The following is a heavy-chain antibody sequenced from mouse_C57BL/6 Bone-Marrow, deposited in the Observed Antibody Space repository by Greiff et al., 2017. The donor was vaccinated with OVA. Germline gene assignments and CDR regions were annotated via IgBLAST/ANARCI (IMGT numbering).Heavy chain of an antibody. CDR1: GYTFTSYG. CDR2: IYPRSGNT. CDR3: ARSDGYRSAY. Sequence: VQLQQSGAELARPGASVKLSCKASGYTFTSYGISWVKQRTGQGLEWIGEIYPRSGNTYYNEKFKGKATLTADKSSSPADMEIRSLTSEDSAVYVCARSDGYRSAYWGQGTLVTVSA. D-gene: IGHD2-3*01. V-gene: IGHV1-81*01. J-gene: IGHJ3*01.